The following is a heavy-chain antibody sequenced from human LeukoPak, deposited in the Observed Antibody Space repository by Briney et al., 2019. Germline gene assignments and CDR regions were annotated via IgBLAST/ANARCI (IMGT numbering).Heavy chain of an antibody. J-gene: IGHJ6*02. CDR2: ISTYNGHT. CDR3: ARDGAYDILTGYGMDV. Sequence: VASVKVSCKASGYTFTSYGISWVRQAPGQGLEWLGWISTYNGHTNYAQKLQGRVTMTTDTSTSTAYMALRSLRSDDTAVYYCARDGAYDILTGYGMDVWGQGTTVTVSS. D-gene: IGHD3-9*01. V-gene: IGHV1-18*01. CDR1: GYTFTSYG.